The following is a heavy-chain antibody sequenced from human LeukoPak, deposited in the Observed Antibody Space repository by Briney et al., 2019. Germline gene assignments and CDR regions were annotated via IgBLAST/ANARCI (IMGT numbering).Heavy chain of an antibody. CDR2: IRSKANSYAT. V-gene: IGHV3-73*01. D-gene: IGHD3-22*01. Sequence: GGSLRLSCAASGFTFSGSAMHWVRQASGKGLEWVGRIRSKANSYATAYAASVKGRFTISRDNSKNTLYLQMNSLRAEDTAVYYCAKGDSSGHYEYNWFDPWGQGTLVTVSS. CDR1: GFTFSGSA. J-gene: IGHJ5*02. CDR3: AKGDSSGHYEYNWFDP.